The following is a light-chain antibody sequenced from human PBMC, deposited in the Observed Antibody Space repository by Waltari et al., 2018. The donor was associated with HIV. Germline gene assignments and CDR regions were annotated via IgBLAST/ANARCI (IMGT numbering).Light chain of an antibody. V-gene: IGKV1-5*03. CDR1: PSISSW. CDR2: KAS. Sequence: DIQMTQSPSTLSASVGDRVTITCRASPSISSWLAWYQQKPGKAPKLLIYKASSLESGVPSRFSGSGSGTEFTLTISSLQPDDFATYYCQQYNSPWTFGQGTKVEIK. J-gene: IGKJ1*01. CDR3: QQYNSPWT.